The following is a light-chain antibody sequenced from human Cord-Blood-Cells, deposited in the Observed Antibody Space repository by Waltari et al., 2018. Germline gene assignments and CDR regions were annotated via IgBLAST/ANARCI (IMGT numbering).Light chain of an antibody. Sequence: EIVLTQSPATLSLSPGERATLSCRASQSVSSYLAWSQQKPGQAPRLLIYDASNRATGIPARFSGSGYGTDFTLAISSLEPEDFAVYYCQQRSNWPTFGGGTKVEIK. V-gene: IGKV3-11*01. J-gene: IGKJ4*01. CDR2: DAS. CDR3: QQRSNWPT. CDR1: QSVSSY.